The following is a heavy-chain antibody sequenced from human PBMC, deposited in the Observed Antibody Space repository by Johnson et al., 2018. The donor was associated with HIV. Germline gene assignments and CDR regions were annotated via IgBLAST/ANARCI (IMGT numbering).Heavy chain of an antibody. J-gene: IGHJ3*02. V-gene: IGHV3-15*01. Sequence: EVQVVESGGGLVKPGVSLRLSCVASGFIFSNAGMSWVRQAPGKGLEWVGRIKSKTDGGTTDSAAPVKGRLTISRDDSKNTLYLQMNSLKTEDTAVYYCTTGISWFGAITFDIWGQGTMVTVSS. CDR2: IKSKTDGGTT. CDR1: GFIFSNAG. D-gene: IGHD3-10*01. CDR3: TTGISWFGAITFDI.